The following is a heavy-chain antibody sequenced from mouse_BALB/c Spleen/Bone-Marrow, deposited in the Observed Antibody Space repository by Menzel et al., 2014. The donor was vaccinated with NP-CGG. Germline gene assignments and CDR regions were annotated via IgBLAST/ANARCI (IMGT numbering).Heavy chain of an antibody. CDR2: IHPNSGNT. Sequence: ESGSVLVRPGASVKLSCKASGYTFTSSWMHWAKQRPGQGLEWIGEIHPNSGNTNHNEKFKGKATLTVDTSSSTAYVDLSSLTSEDSAVYYCARIYYGNFYAMDYWGQGTSVTVSS. J-gene: IGHJ4*01. D-gene: IGHD2-1*01. CDR3: ARIYYGNFYAMDY. V-gene: IGHV1S130*01. CDR1: GYTFTSSW.